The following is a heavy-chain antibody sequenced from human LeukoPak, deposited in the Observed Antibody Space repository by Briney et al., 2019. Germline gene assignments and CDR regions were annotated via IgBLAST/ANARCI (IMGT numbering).Heavy chain of an antibody. J-gene: IGHJ4*02. D-gene: IGHD3-10*01. CDR2: ISGSGGST. V-gene: IGHV3-23*01. CDR3: AGARSITMVRGVIGYFDY. CDR1: GFPFRSYA. Sequence: GGSLRLSCAASGFPFRSYAMTWVRQAPGKGLEWVSGISGSGGSTYYADSVKGRFTISRDNSKNTLYLQMNSLRAEDTAVYYCAGARSITMVRGVIGYFDYWGQGTLVTVSS.